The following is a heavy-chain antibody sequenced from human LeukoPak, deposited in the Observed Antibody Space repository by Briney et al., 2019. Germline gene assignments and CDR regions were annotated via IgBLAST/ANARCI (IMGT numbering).Heavy chain of an antibody. D-gene: IGHD5-12*01. CDR3: AKEAHIVATGLGWYFDL. J-gene: IGHJ2*01. Sequence: PGGSLRLSCVASGFTFSSYSMNWVRQAPGKGLEWVSSISSSSSYIYYADSVKGRFTISRDNAKNSLYLQMNSLRAEDTAVYYCAKEAHIVATGLGWYFDLWGRGTLVTVSS. CDR2: ISSSSSYI. V-gene: IGHV3-21*01. CDR1: GFTFSSYS.